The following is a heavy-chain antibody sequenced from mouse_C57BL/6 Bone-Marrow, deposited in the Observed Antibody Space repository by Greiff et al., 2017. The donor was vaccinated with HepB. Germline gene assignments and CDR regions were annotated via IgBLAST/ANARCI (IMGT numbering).Heavy chain of an antibody. Sequence: EVMLVESGGGLVQPGGSLSLSCAASGFTFTDYYMSWVRQPPGKALEWLGFIRNKANGYTTAYSASVKGRFTISRDNSQSILYLQMNALRAEDSATYYCARNYYGSSPFDYWGQGTTLTVSS. V-gene: IGHV7-3*01. CDR2: IRNKANGYTT. CDR3: ARNYYGSSPFDY. CDR1: GFTFTDYY. D-gene: IGHD1-1*01. J-gene: IGHJ2*01.